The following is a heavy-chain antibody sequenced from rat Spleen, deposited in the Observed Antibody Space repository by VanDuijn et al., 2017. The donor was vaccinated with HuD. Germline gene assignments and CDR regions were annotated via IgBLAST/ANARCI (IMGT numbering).Heavy chain of an antibody. CDR1: GFNFNEYW. CDR2: INKDGSTI. D-gene: IGHD1-6*01. Sequence: EVKLVESGGGLVQPGRSLKLSCAASGFNFNEYWMGWVRQAPGKGLEWIGEINKDGSTINYVDTVKGRFTISRDNAKSTLYLQLTSLRSEDTAFYYCASGIPRWFAYWGRGTLVTVSS. J-gene: IGHJ3*01. CDR3: ASGIPRWFAY. V-gene: IGHV4-2*01.